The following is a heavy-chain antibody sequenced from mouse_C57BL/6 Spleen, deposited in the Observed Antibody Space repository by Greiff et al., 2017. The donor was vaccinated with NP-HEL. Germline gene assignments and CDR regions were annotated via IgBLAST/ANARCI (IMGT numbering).Heavy chain of an antibody. CDR1: GYAFSSSW. J-gene: IGHJ4*01. V-gene: IGHV1-82*01. Sequence: QVQLQQSGPELVKPGASVKISCKASGYAFSSSWMNWVKQRPGKGLEWIGRIYPGDGDTNYNGKFKGKATLTADKSSSTAYMQLSSLTSEDSAVYFCAESYGTGADYAMDYWGQGTSVTVSS. CDR2: IYPGDGDT. CDR3: AESYGTGADYAMDY. D-gene: IGHD2-1*01.